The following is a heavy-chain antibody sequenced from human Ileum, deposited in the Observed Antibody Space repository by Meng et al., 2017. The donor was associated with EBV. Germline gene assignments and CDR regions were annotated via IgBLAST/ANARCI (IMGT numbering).Heavy chain of an antibody. D-gene: IGHD3-3*01. CDR3: ARVAPSGYRSFDY. CDR1: GYTFINYA. CDR2: INTNTGNP. J-gene: IGHJ4*02. Sequence: QVQLVQSGSELKKLGXSVTGSGKASGYTFINYAMNWVRQAPGQGLEWMGWINTNTGNPTYAQGFTRRFVFSLDTSFRTAYLQISSLKAEDTAVYYCARVAPSGYRSFDYWGQGTLVTVFS. V-gene: IGHV7-4-1*02.